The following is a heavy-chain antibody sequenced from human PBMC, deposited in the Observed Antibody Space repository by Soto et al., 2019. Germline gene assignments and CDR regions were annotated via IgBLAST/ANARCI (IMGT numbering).Heavy chain of an antibody. D-gene: IGHD2-15*01. CDR3: ASEVSSTDGLDV. V-gene: IGHV4-39*01. J-gene: IGHJ6*02. Sequence: SETLSLTCTVSGDSSVSSSSYYWGWIRQPPGKGLEWIGSIYYTGNTFYSPSFRSRLTISVDTSKSQFSLKLRSVTAADTATYYCASEVSSTDGLDVWGQGTTVTAP. CDR1: GDSSVSSSSYY. CDR2: IYYTGNT.